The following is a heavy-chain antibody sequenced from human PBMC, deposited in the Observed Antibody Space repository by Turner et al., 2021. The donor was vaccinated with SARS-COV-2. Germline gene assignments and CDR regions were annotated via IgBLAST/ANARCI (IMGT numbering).Heavy chain of an antibody. CDR3: ARSTVTTPPDY. CDR1: GFTFITYG. V-gene: IGHV3-33*01. J-gene: IGHJ4*02. Sequence: QVQLVESGGGVVQPGRSLRLSCAASGFTFITYGMPWVRQAPGKGLEWVAVIWYDGSDKYYADSVKGRFTISRDNSKNTLYLQMNNLRAEDTAVYYWARSTVTTPPDYWGQGTLVTVSS. CDR2: IWYDGSDK. D-gene: IGHD4-17*01.